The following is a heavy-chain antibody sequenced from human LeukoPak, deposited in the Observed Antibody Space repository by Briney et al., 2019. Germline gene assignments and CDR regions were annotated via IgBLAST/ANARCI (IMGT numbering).Heavy chain of an antibody. CDR2: FDPEDGET. D-gene: IGHD6-19*01. V-gene: IGHV1-24*01. CDR3: ATDSTAPGGWLHGMDV. CDR1: GYTLTELS. J-gene: IGHJ6*02. Sequence: ASVKVSCKVSGYTLTELSMHWVRQAPGKGLEWMGGFDPEDGETIYAQKFQGRVTMTEDTSTDTAYMELSSLRSEDTAVYYCATDSTAPGGWLHGMDVWGQGTTVTVSS.